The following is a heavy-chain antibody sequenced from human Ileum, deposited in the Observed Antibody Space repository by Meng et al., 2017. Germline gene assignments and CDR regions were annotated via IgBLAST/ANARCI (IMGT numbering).Heavy chain of an antibody. J-gene: IGHJ4*02. D-gene: IGHD1-26*01. CDR2: IHYSGST. CDR1: RDSFTDYY. V-gene: IGHV4-34*01. CDR3: ARRIRGGSYLG. Sequence: QLQLMQWGAGMLKRSQTLSLTCNVYRDSFTDYYWNWIRQPPGKGLEWIGEIHYSGSTNYNPSLESRVTISEDTSQKQFSLRLSSVTAADTAVYYCARRIRGGSYLGWGQGTLVTVSS.